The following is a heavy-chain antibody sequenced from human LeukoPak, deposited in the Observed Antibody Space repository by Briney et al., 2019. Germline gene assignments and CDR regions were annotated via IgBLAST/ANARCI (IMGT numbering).Heavy chain of an antibody. CDR3: AREGAQNDAFDI. CDR2: IIPIFGTA. Sequence: ASVKVSCKAPGGTFSSYAISWVRQAPGQGLEWMGGIIPIFGTANYAQKFQGRVTITADESTSTAYMELSSLRSEDTAVYYCAREGAQNDAFDIWGQGTMVTVSS. J-gene: IGHJ3*02. CDR1: GGTFSSYA. V-gene: IGHV1-69*13.